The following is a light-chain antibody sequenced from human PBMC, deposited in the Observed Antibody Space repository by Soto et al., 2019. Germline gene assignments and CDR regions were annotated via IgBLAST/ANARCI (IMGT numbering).Light chain of an antibody. CDR2: DDN. Sequence: QSVMTQPPSVSAAPGQKVTISCSGSSSNIGGNSVSWYQQLPGTAPKLLIYDDNKRPSGIPDRFSGSKSGTSATLGITGXXXXXXXXXXXGSWDSSLSAYVFGTGTKVTVL. J-gene: IGLJ1*01. CDR3: GSWDSSLSAYV. V-gene: IGLV1-51*01. CDR1: SSNIGGNS.